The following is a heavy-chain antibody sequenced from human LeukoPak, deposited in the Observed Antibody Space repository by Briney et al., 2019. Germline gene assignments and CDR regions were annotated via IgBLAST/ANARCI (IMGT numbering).Heavy chain of an antibody. Sequence: GGSLRLSCVASGFTFTNAWMTWVRQTPGKGLEWVGLIKTETDGGTTDYAAHVKGRFTIFRDDSKNTVYLQMSSLKIEDTAVYYCTTEPRYSYGLFDYWGQGTLVTVSS. CDR1: GFTFTNAW. V-gene: IGHV3-15*01. D-gene: IGHD5-18*01. J-gene: IGHJ4*02. CDR2: IKTETDGGTT. CDR3: TTEPRYSYGLFDY.